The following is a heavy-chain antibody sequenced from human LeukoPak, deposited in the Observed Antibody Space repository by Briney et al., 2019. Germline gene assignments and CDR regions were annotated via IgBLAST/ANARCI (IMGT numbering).Heavy chain of an antibody. D-gene: IGHD6-19*01. CDR1: GFTFSSYS. Sequence: GGSLRLSCAASGFTFSSYSMNWVRQAPGKGLEWVSSISSSSSFIYYADSVKGRFTISRDNAKNSLYLQMNSLRAEDTAVYYCARLAVAALEFDPWGQGTLVTVSS. V-gene: IGHV3-21*01. CDR2: ISSSSSFI. J-gene: IGHJ5*02. CDR3: ARLAVAALEFDP.